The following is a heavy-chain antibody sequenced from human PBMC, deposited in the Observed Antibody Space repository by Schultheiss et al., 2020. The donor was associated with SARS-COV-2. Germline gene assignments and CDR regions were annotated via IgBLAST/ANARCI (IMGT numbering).Heavy chain of an antibody. Sequence: SETLSLTCAVYGGSFSGYYWSWIRQTPGKGLEWIGEINHSGSTNYNPSLKSRVTISVDTSKNQLSLKLTSVTAADTAVYYCARAGEVSGSYGFDYWGQGTLVTVSS. CDR1: GGSFSGYY. J-gene: IGHJ4*02. CDR2: INHSGST. CDR3: ARAGEVSGSYGFDY. V-gene: IGHV4-34*01. D-gene: IGHD1-26*01.